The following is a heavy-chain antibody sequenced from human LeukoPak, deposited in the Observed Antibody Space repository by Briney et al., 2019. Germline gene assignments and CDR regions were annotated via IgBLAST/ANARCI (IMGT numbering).Heavy chain of an antibody. D-gene: IGHD3-9*01. CDR1: GFAVNDNY. J-gene: IGHJ4*02. Sequence: QPGGSLRLSCAASGFAVNDNYMGWVCQAPGKGLDWVSLIYSGGDTYYADAVKGRFTISRDNSKNTDYLQMNSLRPDDTATYYCARAILLTGSEYYFDSWGQGTVVTVSS. V-gene: IGHV3-53*01. CDR3: ARAILLTGSEYYFDS. CDR2: IYSGGDT.